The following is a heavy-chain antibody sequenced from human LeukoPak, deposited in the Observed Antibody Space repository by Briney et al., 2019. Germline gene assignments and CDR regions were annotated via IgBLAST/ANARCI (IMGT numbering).Heavy chain of an antibody. CDR2: MYYSGST. V-gene: IGHV4-59*01. CDR1: GGSISSYY. CDR3: ARAERRYWCDP. D-gene: IGHD1-1*01. Sequence: SETLSLTCTASGGSISSYYWSWIRQPPGKGLEWIGYMYYSGSTNYNPSLKRRVTISGDTSKNQFSLKLSSVTAADTAVYYCARAERRYWCDPWGQGTLVTVSS. J-gene: IGHJ5*02.